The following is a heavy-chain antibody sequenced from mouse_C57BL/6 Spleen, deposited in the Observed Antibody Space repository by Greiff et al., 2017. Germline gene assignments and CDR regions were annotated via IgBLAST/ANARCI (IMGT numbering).Heavy chain of an antibody. D-gene: IGHD2-2*01. Sequence: VQRVESGPGLVQPSQSLSITCTVSGFSLTSYGVHWVRQSPGKGLEWLGVIWSGGSTDYNAAFISRLSISKDNSKIQVFFKMNSLQADDTAIYYWAGPSTMGTDSYYYAMDYWGQGTSVTVSS. CDR1: GFSLTSYG. CDR3: AGPSTMGTDSYYYAMDY. V-gene: IGHV2-2*01. J-gene: IGHJ4*01. CDR2: IWSGGST.